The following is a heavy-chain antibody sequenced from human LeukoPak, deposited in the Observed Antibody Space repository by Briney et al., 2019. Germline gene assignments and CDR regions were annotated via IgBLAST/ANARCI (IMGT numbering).Heavy chain of an antibody. CDR3: ARQIAVAGEWAFDI. CDR2: INYSGNT. CDR1: GGSISSGPYY. Sequence: SETLSLTCTVSGGSISSGPYYWGWIRQPPGKGLEWIGSINYSGNTYYNPSLKSRVTLSEDTSRNQFPLRLSSVTAADTAVYYCARQIAVAGEWAFDIWGQGTRVTVSS. V-gene: IGHV4-39*01. J-gene: IGHJ3*02. D-gene: IGHD6-19*01.